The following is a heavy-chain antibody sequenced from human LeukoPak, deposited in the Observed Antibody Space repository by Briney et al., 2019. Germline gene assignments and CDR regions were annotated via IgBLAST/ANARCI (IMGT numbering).Heavy chain of an antibody. V-gene: IGHV1-69*06. J-gene: IGHJ4*02. CDR2: IIPIFCTT. D-gene: IGHD7-27*01. Sequence: SVKVSCKVSGGTFSNYAISWVRQAPGQGLEWMGRIIPIFCTTNFAQRFQGRVTITADKSTTTAYMELSSLRSDDTAIYYCARVTNWGYYFDYWGQGTLVTVSS. CDR1: GGTFSNYA. CDR3: ARVTNWGYYFDY.